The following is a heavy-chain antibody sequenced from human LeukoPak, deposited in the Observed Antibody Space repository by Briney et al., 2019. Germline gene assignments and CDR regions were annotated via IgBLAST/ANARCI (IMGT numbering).Heavy chain of an antibody. CDR3: ARVPRLASGAFDI. D-gene: IGHD2-21*01. V-gene: IGHV1-46*01. Sequence: GASVKVSCKASGYTFTSYYMRWVRQAPGQGLEWMGIINPSGGSTSYAQKFQGRVTMTRDTSTGTVYMELSSLRSEDTAVYYCARVPRLASGAFDIWGQGTMVTVSS. CDR2: INPSGGST. CDR1: GYTFTSYY. J-gene: IGHJ3*02.